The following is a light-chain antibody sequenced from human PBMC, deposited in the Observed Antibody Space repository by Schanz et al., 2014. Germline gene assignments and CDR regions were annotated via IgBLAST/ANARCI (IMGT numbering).Light chain of an antibody. V-gene: IGKV1D-16*01. CDR2: AAS. J-gene: IGKJ1*01. Sequence: DIQMTQSPSSVTASVGDRVTITCRASQDIAIWLAWYQQSPGKAPKLLISAASDLQSGVPSRFRGSGYGTDFTLTITSLQPDDFASYYCQHYNSYPWTFGQGTKVDIK. CDR1: QDIAIW. CDR3: QHYNSYPWT.